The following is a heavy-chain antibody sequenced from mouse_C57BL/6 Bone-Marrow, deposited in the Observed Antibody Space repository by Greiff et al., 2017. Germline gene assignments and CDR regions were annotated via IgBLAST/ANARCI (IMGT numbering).Heavy chain of an antibody. D-gene: IGHD1-1*01. CDR3: ARGGYYGSSYGGFAY. Sequence: EVQLQQSGPVLVKPGASVKMSCKASGYTFTDYYMNWVKQSHGKSLEWIGVINPYNGGTSYNQKFKGKATLTVDKSSSTAYMELNSLTSEDSAVYYCARGGYYGSSYGGFAYWGQGTLVTVSA. CDR1: GYTFTDYY. V-gene: IGHV1-19*01. CDR2: INPYNGGT. J-gene: IGHJ3*01.